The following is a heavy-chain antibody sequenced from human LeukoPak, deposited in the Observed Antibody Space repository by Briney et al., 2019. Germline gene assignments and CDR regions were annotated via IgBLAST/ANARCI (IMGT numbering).Heavy chain of an antibody. D-gene: IGHD2-21*02. J-gene: IGHJ4*02. Sequence: GGSLRLSCEASGFTFSNYYMHWVRQVPGRGLVWVSRIESDEIRTKYAESLTGRFTLARDNAKNTMYQQMNSLTNEDTAIYFCARGIYGDSVAFDYWGQGTLVTVSS. CDR2: IESDEIRT. V-gene: IGHV3-74*03. CDR3: ARGIYGDSVAFDY. CDR1: GFTFSNYY.